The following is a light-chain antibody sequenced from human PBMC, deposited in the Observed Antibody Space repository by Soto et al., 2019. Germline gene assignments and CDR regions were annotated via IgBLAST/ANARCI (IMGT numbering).Light chain of an antibody. CDR3: QRAGSSFYT. CDR2: GAS. V-gene: IGKV3-20*01. J-gene: IGKJ2*01. CDR1: QSVSRAY. Sequence: EIVLTQSPGTLSLSPGERATLSCRASQSVSRAYLPWYQQLPGQAPRLLIYGASSRATGSPDRFSGSGSVTDFTLTISGLEPEAFAVYYYQRAGSSFYTFGQGTKLESK.